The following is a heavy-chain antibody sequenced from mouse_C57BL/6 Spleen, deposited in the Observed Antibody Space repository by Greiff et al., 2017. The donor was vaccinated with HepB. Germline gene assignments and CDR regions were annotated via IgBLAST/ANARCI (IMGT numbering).Heavy chain of an antibody. CDR3: ARGGLRQAFAY. V-gene: IGHV3-6*01. D-gene: IGHD2-4*01. Sequence: DVQLVESGPGLVKPSQSLSLTCSVTGYSITSGYYWNWIRQFPGNKLEWMGYISYDGSNNYNPSLKNRISITRDTSKNQFFLKLNSVTTEDTATYYCARGGLRQAFAYWGQGTLVTVSA. CDR1: GYSITSGYY. J-gene: IGHJ3*01. CDR2: ISYDGSN.